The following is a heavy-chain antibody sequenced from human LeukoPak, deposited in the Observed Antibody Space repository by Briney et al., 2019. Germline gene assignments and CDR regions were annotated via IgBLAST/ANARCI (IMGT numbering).Heavy chain of an antibody. D-gene: IGHD2-15*01. V-gene: IGHV4-59*11. Sequence: PSETLSLTCTVSGDSISRHYWSWIRQPPGKGLEWIGYIYYSENSKYNPSLKSRVTMSLDTSKNQFSLKLNSVTAADTAVYYCARELEDCNAGSCYSGWFDPWGQGTLVTVSS. CDR3: ARELEDCNAGSCYSGWFDP. CDR2: IYYSENS. J-gene: IGHJ5*02. CDR1: GDSISRHY.